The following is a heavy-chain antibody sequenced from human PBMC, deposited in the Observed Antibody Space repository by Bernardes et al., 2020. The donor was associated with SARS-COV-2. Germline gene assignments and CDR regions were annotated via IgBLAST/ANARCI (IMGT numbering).Heavy chain of an antibody. V-gene: IGHV3-23*01. CDR3: AKDRGYGDYSTFLIQYYFDY. J-gene: IGHJ4*02. CDR2: ISGSGGST. D-gene: IGHD4-17*01. Sequence: GGSLRLSCAASGFTFSSYAMSWVRQAPGKGLEWVSAISGSGGSTYYADSVKGRFTISRDNSKNTLYLQMNSLRAEDTAVYYCAKDRGYGDYSTFLIQYYFDYWGQGTLVTVSS. CDR1: GFTFSSYA.